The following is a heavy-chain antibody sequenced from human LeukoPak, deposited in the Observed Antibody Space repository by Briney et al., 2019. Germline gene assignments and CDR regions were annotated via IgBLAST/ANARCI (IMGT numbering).Heavy chain of an antibody. CDR1: GFTFSSYG. J-gene: IGHJ4*02. D-gene: IGHD6-19*01. CDR2: ISYDGSNK. V-gene: IGHV3-30*18. Sequence: GGSLRLSCAASGFTFSSYGMHWVRQAPGKGLEWVAVISYDGSNKYYADSVKGRFTISRDDSKNTLYLQMNSLRAEDTAVYYCAKDVTFASGWSSIDYWGQGTLVTVSS. CDR3: AKDVTFASGWSSIDY.